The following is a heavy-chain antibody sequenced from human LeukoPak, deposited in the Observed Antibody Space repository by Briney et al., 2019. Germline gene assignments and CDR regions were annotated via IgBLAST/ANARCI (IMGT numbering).Heavy chain of an antibody. CDR2: IYQTGKT. CDR1: GNSISSGYY. J-gene: IGHJ4*02. Sequence: SETLSLTCSVSGNSISSGYYWSWIRQPPGKGLEWIGSIYQTGKTYNNPSLKNRVTISVDTSKNHFSLRLTSVTAADTAVYYCAKVYAFWSGPLTSWGQGTLVTVSS. V-gene: IGHV4-38-2*02. D-gene: IGHD3-3*01. CDR3: AKVYAFWSGPLTS.